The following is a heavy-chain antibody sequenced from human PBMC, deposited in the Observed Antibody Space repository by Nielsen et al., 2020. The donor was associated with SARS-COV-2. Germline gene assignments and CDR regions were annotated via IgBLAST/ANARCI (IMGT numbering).Heavy chain of an antibody. V-gene: IGHV3-23*01. CDR1: GFTFSSNA. Sequence: GESLKISCAASGFTFSSNAMSWVRQAPGKGLEWVSCISGSGSSTYYADSVKGRFTISRDNSKNTLYLQMNSLRAEDTAVYYCAKGKEQWLGWTCDYWGQGTLVTVSS. CDR3: AKGKEQWLGWTCDY. CDR2: ISGSGSST. D-gene: IGHD6-19*01. J-gene: IGHJ4*02.